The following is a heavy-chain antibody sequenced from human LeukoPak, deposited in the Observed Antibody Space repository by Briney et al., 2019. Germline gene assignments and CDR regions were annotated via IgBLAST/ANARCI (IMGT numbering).Heavy chain of an antibody. CDR1: GFTFSSYA. Sequence: GGSLRLSCAASGFTFSSYAMHWVRQAPGKGLEYVSAISSNGGSTYYANSVKGRFTISRDNSKNTLHLQMGSLRAEDMAVYYCARGGSSGWYPYDYWGQGTLVTVSS. V-gene: IGHV3-64*01. CDR2: ISSNGGST. J-gene: IGHJ4*02. D-gene: IGHD6-19*01. CDR3: ARGGSSGWYPYDY.